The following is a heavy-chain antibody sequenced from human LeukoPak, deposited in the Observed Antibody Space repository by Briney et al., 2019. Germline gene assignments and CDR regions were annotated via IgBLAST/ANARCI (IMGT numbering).Heavy chain of an antibody. J-gene: IGHJ4*02. CDR2: INPSGGST. CDR3: ARDGINGRDGYNFGRASDY. V-gene: IGHV1-46*01. Sequence: ASVKVSCKASGYTFTSYYMHWVRQAPGQGLEWMGIINPSGGSTSYAQKFQGRVTMTRDTSTSTVYMELSSLRSEDTAVYYCARDGINGRDGYNFGRASDYWGQGTLVTVSS. D-gene: IGHD5-24*01. CDR1: GYTFTSYY.